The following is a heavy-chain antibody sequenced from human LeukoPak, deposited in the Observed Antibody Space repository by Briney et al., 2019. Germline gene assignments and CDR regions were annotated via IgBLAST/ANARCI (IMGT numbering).Heavy chain of an antibody. J-gene: IGHJ6*03. V-gene: IGHV3-74*03. CDR1: EFTFSSYW. Sequence: GGSLRLSCAASEFTFSSYWMHWVRQAPGKGLVWVSRIKSDGSSTTYADSVKGRFTISRDNSKNTLYLQMNSLRAEDTAVYYCAKDPYYYGSGSHYYMDVRGKGTTVTISS. CDR3: AKDPYYYGSGSHYYMDV. CDR2: IKSDGSST. D-gene: IGHD3-10*01.